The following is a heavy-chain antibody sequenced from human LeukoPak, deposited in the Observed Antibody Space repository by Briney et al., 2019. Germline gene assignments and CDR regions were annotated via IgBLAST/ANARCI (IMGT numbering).Heavy chain of an antibody. V-gene: IGHV1-46*01. Sequence: ASVKVSCKASGGTFSSYAISWVRQAPGQGLEWMGIIDPSGGSTSYAQKFQGRVTMTRDTSTSTVYMELSSLRSEDTAVYYCARGPYYDSSGLVDYWGQGTLVTVSS. CDR2: IDPSGGST. D-gene: IGHD3-22*01. CDR3: ARGPYYDSSGLVDY. J-gene: IGHJ4*02. CDR1: GGTFSSYA.